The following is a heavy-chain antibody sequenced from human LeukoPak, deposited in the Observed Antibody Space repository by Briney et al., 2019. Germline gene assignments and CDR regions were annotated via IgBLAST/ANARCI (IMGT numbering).Heavy chain of an antibody. J-gene: IGHJ4*02. CDR3: ARGVLGSSTSHGLDY. CDR2: ISSSSSYI. CDR1: GFTFRSYS. Sequence: AGGSLRLPCAASGFTFRSYSMNWVRQAPGKGLEWVSFISSSSSYIYYADSVQGRFTISRDTAKNSLYLQMNSLRGEDTAVYYCARGVLGSSTSHGLDYWGQGTLVTVSS. D-gene: IGHD2-2*01. V-gene: IGHV3-21*01.